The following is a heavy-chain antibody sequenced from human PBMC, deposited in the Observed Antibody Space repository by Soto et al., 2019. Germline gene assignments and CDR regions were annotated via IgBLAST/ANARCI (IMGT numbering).Heavy chain of an antibody. CDR3: CSHKPSYATSLYYFDN. D-gene: IGHD2-2*01. CDR2: IRGEAYGGTK. CDR1: GLSFGIYT. Sequence: PGGSLRLSCSASGLSFGIYTISWFRQAPGKGLEWVGFIRGEAYGGTKEYAASVKGRFTISRDDSKGIAYLQMNSLKPEDTAVYYCCSHKPSYATSLYYFDNWGQGTLVTVSS. V-gene: IGHV3-49*03. J-gene: IGHJ4*02.